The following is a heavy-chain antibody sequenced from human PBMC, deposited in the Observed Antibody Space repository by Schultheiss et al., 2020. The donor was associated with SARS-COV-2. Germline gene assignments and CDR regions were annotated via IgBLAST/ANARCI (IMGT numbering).Heavy chain of an antibody. CDR3: ARDLMVRGVYYYYYGMDV. Sequence: SQTLSLTCAVYGGSFRGYYWSWIRQHPGKGLEWIGYIYYSGSTYYNPSLKSRVTISVDTSKNQFSLKLSSVTAADTAVYYCARDLMVRGVYYYYYGMDVWGQGTTVTVSS. V-gene: IGHV4-34*01. J-gene: IGHJ6*02. CDR1: GGSFRGYY. D-gene: IGHD3-10*01. CDR2: IYYSGST.